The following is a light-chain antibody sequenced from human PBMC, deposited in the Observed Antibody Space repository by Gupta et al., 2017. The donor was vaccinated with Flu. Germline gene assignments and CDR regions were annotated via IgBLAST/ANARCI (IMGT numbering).Light chain of an antibody. Sequence: SYTVTQPPSVSVSPGQTASITCSGDKLGDKYTSWYQQKPGQSPVVVIFQDMKRPSGIPERFSGSNSGNTATLTISGAQTVDECDYYCQTWDSTNVVFGGGTKLTVL. CDR1: KLGDKY. CDR2: QDM. V-gene: IGLV3-1*01. CDR3: QTWDSTNVV. J-gene: IGLJ2*01.